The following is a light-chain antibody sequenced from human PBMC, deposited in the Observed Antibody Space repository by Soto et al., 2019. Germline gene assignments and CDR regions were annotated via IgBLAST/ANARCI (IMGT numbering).Light chain of an antibody. V-gene: IGKV3-11*01. J-gene: IGKJ5*01. CDR1: QSVRSY. CDR3: QQGGT. CDR2: DAS. Sequence: DIVLTQSPATLSLSPGERATLSCRASQSVRSYLGWYQQRPGQAPRLLIYDASNRATGIPARFSGSGSGTHFTLTISSLEPEDFAVYYCQQGGTFGQGTRLEIK.